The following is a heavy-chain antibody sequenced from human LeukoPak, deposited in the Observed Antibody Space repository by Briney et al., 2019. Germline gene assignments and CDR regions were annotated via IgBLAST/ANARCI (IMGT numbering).Heavy chain of an antibody. CDR2: ISSASGSI. D-gene: IGHD2-2*01. V-gene: IGHV3-48*04. Sequence: GGSLRLSCAASGFTFSSYSMNWVRQAPGKGLVWVSYISSASGSIYYADSVKGRFTISRDNAKNSLFLQMNSLRAEDTAVYYCARLPAYCSSTSCYYDYWGQGTLVTVSS. J-gene: IGHJ4*02. CDR1: GFTFSSYS. CDR3: ARLPAYCSSTSCYYDY.